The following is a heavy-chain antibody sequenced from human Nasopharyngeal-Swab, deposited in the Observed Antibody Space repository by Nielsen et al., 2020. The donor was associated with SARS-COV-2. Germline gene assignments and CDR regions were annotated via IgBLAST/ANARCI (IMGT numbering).Heavy chain of an antibody. Sequence: SSVKVSCKASGGTFRSYAISWLRQAPGQGLEWMGGIIPIFGTANYAQKFQGRGTITADEFTSTAYMELSSLRSEDTAVYYCASRGQLTGAEYFQHWGQGTLVTVSS. V-gene: IGHV1-69*13. CDR2: IIPIFGTA. CDR1: GGTFRSYA. J-gene: IGHJ1*01. CDR3: ASRGQLTGAEYFQH. D-gene: IGHD6-13*01.